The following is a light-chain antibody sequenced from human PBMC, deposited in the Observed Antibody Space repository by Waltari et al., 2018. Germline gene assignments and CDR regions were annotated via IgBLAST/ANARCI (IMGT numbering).Light chain of an antibody. CDR3: QQYYSVPFT. V-gene: IGKV4-1*01. CDR2: WAS. J-gene: IGKJ3*01. CDR1: QSVLFSSNNMNY. Sequence: DIVMTQSPDSLAVSLGERATINCKSSQSVLFSSNNMNYLAWYQQKPGQPPQLLSYWASTRESGVPDRFAGSGSGTDFTLTISTLQAEDVAVYYCQQYYSVPFTFGPGTKVDIK.